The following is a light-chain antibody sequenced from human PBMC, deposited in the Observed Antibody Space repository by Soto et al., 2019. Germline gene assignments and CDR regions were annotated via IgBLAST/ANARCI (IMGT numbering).Light chain of an antibody. J-gene: IGKJ4*01. CDR2: EAS. V-gene: IGKV1-9*01. CDR3: LQLNSYPLT. CDR1: QGIGSD. Sequence: IQLTQFPSSLSASVGDRGTITCRASQGIGSDLAWYQQRXGQAPKXXIFEASTLHGGVPSRFSCSGAGTDFTLTISSLQPEDFETYYCLQLNSYPLTFGGGTKVDIK.